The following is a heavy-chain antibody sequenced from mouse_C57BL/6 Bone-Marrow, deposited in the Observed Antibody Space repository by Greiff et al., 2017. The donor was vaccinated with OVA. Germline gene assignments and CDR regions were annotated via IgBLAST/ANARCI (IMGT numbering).Heavy chain of an antibody. D-gene: IGHD1-1*01. Sequence: VKQSCKASGYTFTSYGISWVKQRTGQGLEWIGEIYPRSGNTYYNEKFKGKATLTADKSSSTAYMELRSLTSEASAVYFCAITTVVAPYYFDYWGQGTTLTVSS. CDR3: AITTVVAPYYFDY. J-gene: IGHJ2*01. CDR1: GYTFTSYG. CDR2: IYPRSGNT. V-gene: IGHV1-81*01.